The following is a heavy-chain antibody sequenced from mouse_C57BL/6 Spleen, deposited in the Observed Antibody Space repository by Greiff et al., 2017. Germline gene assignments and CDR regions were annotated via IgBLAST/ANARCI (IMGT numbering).Heavy chain of an antibody. V-gene: IGHV2-3*01. Sequence: VKLMESGPGLVAPSQSLSITCTVSGFSFTSYGVSWVRQPPGKGLEWLGVIWGDGSTNYHSALISRLSISKDNSKSQVFLKLNSLQTDDTATYYCAKPGYDYDGPWFAYWGQGTLVTVSA. CDR3: AKPGYDYDGPWFAY. CDR2: IWGDGST. CDR1: GFSFTSYG. D-gene: IGHD2-4*01. J-gene: IGHJ3*01.